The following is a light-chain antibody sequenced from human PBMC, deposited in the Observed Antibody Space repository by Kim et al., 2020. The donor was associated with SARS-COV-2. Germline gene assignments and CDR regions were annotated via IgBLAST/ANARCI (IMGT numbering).Light chain of an antibody. V-gene: IGKV1-39*01. J-gene: IGKJ1*01. CDR3: QQGFASPWT. CDR1: QTIKTY. CDR2: ATS. Sequence: SASVGDRVAITCRASQTIKTYLNWYQQKPGKAPKLLIYATSTLQSGVPSRFSGSGSETDFTLTISSLQVEDFATYYCQQGFASPWTFGRGTKLEI.